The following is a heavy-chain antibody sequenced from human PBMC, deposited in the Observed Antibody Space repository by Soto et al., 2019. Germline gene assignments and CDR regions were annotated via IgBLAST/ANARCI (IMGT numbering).Heavy chain of an antibody. Sequence: PGGSLRLSCAASGFTFSSYAMGWVRQAPGKGLEWVSAISGSGGSTYYADSVKGRFTISGDNSKNTLYLQMNSLRAEDTAVYYCAKARRAWLVNSAFDIWGQGTMVTVSS. V-gene: IGHV3-23*01. J-gene: IGHJ3*02. CDR3: AKARRAWLVNSAFDI. CDR1: GFTFSSYA. CDR2: ISGSGGST. D-gene: IGHD6-19*01.